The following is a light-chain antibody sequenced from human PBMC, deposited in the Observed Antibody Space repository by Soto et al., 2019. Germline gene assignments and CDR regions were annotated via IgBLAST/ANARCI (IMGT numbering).Light chain of an antibody. V-gene: IGKV3-15*01. CDR1: PSVSSN. Sequence: EIVMTQSPATLSVSPGERATLSCRASPSVSSNLAWYHQKPGQPPRLLIYDASTRATGLPARFSGSGSGTEFTLTIISLQSEDFGVYFFQQYNDWLSFGGGTKVEIK. CDR2: DAS. J-gene: IGKJ4*01. CDR3: QQYNDWLS.